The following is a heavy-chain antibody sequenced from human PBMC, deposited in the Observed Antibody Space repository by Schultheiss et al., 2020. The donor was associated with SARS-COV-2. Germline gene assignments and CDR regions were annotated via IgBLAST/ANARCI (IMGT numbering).Heavy chain of an antibody. Sequence: GGSLRLSCAASGFTFSSYAMSWVRQAPGKGLEWVSAISGSGGSTYYADSVKGRFTISRDNSKNTLYLQMNSLRAEDTAVYYCARYPSIVVVVAAARHFDYWGQGTRVTASS. V-gene: IGHV3-23*01. CDR3: ARYPSIVVVVAAARHFDY. CDR1: GFTFSSYA. J-gene: IGHJ4*02. CDR2: ISGSGGST. D-gene: IGHD2-15*01.